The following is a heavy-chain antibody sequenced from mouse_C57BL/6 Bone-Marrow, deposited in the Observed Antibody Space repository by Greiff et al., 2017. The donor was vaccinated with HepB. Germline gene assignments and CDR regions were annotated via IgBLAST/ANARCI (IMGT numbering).Heavy chain of an antibody. CDR2: ISGGGGNT. CDR1: GFTFSSYT. J-gene: IGHJ2*01. D-gene: IGHD2-4*01. CDR3: ARRGDYDVLDY. Sequence: EVKVVESGGGLVKPGGSLKLSCAASGFTFSSYTMSWVRQTPEKRLEWVATISGGGGNTYYPDSVKGRFTISRDNAKNTLYLQMSSLRSEDTALYYCARRGDYDVLDYWGQGTTLTVSS. V-gene: IGHV5-9*01.